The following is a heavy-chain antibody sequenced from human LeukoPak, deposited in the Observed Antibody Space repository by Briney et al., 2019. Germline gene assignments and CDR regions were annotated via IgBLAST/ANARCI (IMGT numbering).Heavy chain of an antibody. Sequence: GGSLRLSCAASGNYWMHWVRQAPGKGLVWVSHINSDGSWTSYADSVKGRFTISRDNAKNSLYLQMNSLRAEDTAVYYCARDLHYDALTGIFDYWGQGTLVTVSS. CDR3: ARDLHYDALTGIFDY. CDR2: INSDGSWT. CDR1: GNYW. J-gene: IGHJ4*02. V-gene: IGHV3-74*01. D-gene: IGHD3-9*01.